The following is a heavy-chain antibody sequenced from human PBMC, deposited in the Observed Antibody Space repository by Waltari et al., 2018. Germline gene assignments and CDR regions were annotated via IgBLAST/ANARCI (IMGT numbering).Heavy chain of an antibody. Sequence: QVQLQESGPGLVQPSETLSLTCAVPGYSIGSGYYWGSLRHPPRHGLEWIGSIYHSGSTYYNPSLKSRVTISVDTSKNQFSLKLSSVTAADTAVYYCARVTYYYDSSGYYPNAFDIWGQGTMVTVSS. D-gene: IGHD3-22*01. J-gene: IGHJ3*02. CDR3: ARVTYYYDSSGYYPNAFDI. CDR1: GYSIGSGYY. V-gene: IGHV4-38-2*01. CDR2: IYHSGST.